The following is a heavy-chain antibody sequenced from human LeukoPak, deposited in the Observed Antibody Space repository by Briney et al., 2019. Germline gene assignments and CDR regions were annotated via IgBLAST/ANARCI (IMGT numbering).Heavy chain of an antibody. D-gene: IGHD3-9*01. CDR2: ISWNSGSI. CDR3: AKDSDILTGYEVSYFDY. V-gene: IGHV3-9*01. CDR1: GFTIDDYA. J-gene: IGHJ4*02. Sequence: GRSLRLSCAASGFTIDDYAMRWVRQDPGKGLEWVSGISWNSGSIGYADSVKGRFTISRDNSKNSLYLQMNSLRAEDTALYYCAKDSDILTGYEVSYFDYWGQGTLVTASS.